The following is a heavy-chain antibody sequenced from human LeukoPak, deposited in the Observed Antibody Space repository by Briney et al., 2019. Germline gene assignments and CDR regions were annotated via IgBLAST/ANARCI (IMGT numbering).Heavy chain of an antibody. Sequence: SETLSLTCTVSGGSISRSGYCWGCIRQPPGQGLEWIGNVYYSGTTFYNPSLKRQVTISVDTSKNQFSLNLSSVTAADTAVYYCARLIIAASGPGRWFDPWGQGTLVTVSS. CDR1: GGSISRSGYC. CDR3: ARLIIAASGPGRWFDP. D-gene: IGHD6-13*01. CDR2: VYYSGTT. J-gene: IGHJ5*02. V-gene: IGHV4-39*01.